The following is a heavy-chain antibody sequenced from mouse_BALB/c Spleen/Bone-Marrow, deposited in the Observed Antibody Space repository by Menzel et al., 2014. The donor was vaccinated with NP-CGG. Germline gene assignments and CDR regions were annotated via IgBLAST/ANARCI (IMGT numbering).Heavy chain of an antibody. D-gene: IGHD2-10*02. Sequence: EVQLQESGAELVKPGASVKLSCTASGFNIKDTYMHWVKQRPEQGLEWIGRIDPANGNTKYDPKFQGKATITADTSSNTAYLQLSSLTSEDTAVYYCARSGGYGNYLVWFAYWGQGTLVTVPA. CDR2: IDPANGNT. CDR1: GFNIKDTY. V-gene: IGHV14-3*02. CDR3: ARSGGYGNYLVWFAY. J-gene: IGHJ3*01.